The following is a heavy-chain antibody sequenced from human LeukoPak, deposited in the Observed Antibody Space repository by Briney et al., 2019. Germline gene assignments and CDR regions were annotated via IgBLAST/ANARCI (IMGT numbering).Heavy chain of an antibody. Sequence: PSETLSLTCTVSGGSISSYYWSWIRQPPGKGLEWIGCIYYSGSTNYNPSLKSRVTISVDTSKNQFSLKLSSVTAADTAVYYCARHQGDDIVATNWFDPWGQGTLVTVSS. D-gene: IGHD5-12*01. J-gene: IGHJ5*02. CDR2: IYYSGST. CDR3: ARHQGDDIVATNWFDP. CDR1: GGSISSYY. V-gene: IGHV4-59*08.